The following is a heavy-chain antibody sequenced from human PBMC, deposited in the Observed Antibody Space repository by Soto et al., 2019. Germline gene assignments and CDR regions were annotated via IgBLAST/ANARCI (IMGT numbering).Heavy chain of an antibody. CDR1: GITFSSYA. J-gene: IGHJ4*02. CDR2: VSGDTGST. Sequence: EVQLLESGGGLVQPGGSLRLSCAVSGITFSSYAMSWVRQAPGKGLEWVSGVSGDTGSTFYADSVKGRCIVSRDNSKNTLYLNMNSLRADHTAVYYCAKDGSGSYQPTFFDYWGQGTLVTVSS. CDR3: AKDGSGSYQPTFFDY. V-gene: IGHV3-23*01. D-gene: IGHD1-26*01.